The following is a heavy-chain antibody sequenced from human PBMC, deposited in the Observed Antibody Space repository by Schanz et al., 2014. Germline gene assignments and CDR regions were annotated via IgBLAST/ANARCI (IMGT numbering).Heavy chain of an antibody. J-gene: IGHJ6*02. Sequence: EVQLVESGGVVAQPGGSLRLSCAASGFSFDDYTTHWVRQAPGKGLEWVSLIDRDGGHTYYADSVKGRFTISRDNSKNSLYLQMNSLRTEDTALYYCAKDSRGSSFDMDVWGQGTTVTVSS. D-gene: IGHD1-26*01. V-gene: IGHV3-43*01. CDR2: IDRDGGHT. CDR1: GFSFDDYT. CDR3: AKDSRGSSFDMDV.